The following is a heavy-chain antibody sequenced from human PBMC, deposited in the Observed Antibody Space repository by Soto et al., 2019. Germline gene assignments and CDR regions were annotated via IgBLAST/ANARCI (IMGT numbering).Heavy chain of an antibody. Sequence: GGSLRLSCAASGFTFSSYAMSWVRQAPGKGLEWVSAISGSGGSTYYADSVKGRFTISRDNSKNTVSLQMDSLRAEDTATYHCARVRSISSFRWFDLWGRGTLVTVSS. CDR2: ISGSGGST. CDR1: GFTFSSYA. CDR3: ARVRSISSFRWFDL. D-gene: IGHD2-15*01. J-gene: IGHJ2*01. V-gene: IGHV3-23*01.